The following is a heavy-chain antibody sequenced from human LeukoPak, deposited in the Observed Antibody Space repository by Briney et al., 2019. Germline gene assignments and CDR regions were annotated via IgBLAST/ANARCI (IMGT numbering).Heavy chain of an antibody. CDR2: IYSGGST. J-gene: IGHJ4*02. Sequence: GGSLRLSCAASGFTVSSNYMSWVRQAPGKGLEWVSVIYSGGSTYYADSVEGRFTISRDNSKNTLYLQMNSLRAEDTAVYYCAKTYYYDSSGYSPHFDYWGQGTLVTVSS. CDR3: AKTYYYDSSGYSPHFDY. D-gene: IGHD3-22*01. CDR1: GFTVSSNY. V-gene: IGHV3-53*01.